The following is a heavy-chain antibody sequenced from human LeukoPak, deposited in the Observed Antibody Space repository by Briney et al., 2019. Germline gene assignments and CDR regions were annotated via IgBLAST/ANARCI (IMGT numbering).Heavy chain of an antibody. CDR3: VVLPAH. CDR1: GCSINSDYY. V-gene: IGHV4-38-2*02. CDR2: LYHSGSS. D-gene: IGHD3-16*02. Sequence: SETLSLTCTVSGCSINSDYYWGWIRQPPGKGLEWIGSLYHSGSSHYNPSLKSRVTISVDTSRSQFSLKLSSVTAADTAVYYCVVLPAHWGQGTLVTVSS. J-gene: IGHJ4*02.